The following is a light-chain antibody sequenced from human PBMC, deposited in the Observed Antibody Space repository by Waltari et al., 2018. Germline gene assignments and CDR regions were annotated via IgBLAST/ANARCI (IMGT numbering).Light chain of an antibody. CDR3: KSYSTSSTHYV. CDR1: SSDVGGYKY. J-gene: IGLJ1*01. CDR2: EVS. Sequence: QSALTQPASVSGSPGQSITISCTGTSSDVGGYKYVSWYQQHPGKAPKLMIYEVSNRPSGVSNRVSGSKSGNTASLTISGLQAEDEADYYCKSYSTSSTHYVFGTGTKVTVL. V-gene: IGLV2-14*03.